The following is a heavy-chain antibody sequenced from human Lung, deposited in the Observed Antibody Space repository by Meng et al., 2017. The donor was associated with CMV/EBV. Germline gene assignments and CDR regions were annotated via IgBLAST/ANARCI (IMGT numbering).Heavy chain of an antibody. CDR3: ARTETTVIVDAFDI. J-gene: IGHJ3*02. CDR1: GGTFSSYA. V-gene: IGHV1-69*05. Sequence: SVKVSCKASGGTFSSYAISWVRQAPGQGLEWMGGIIPIFGTANYAQKFQGRVTITTDESTSTAYMELSSLRSEDTAVYYCARTETTVIVDAFDIWGQGTXVTVSS. D-gene: IGHD4-11*01. CDR2: IIPIFGTA.